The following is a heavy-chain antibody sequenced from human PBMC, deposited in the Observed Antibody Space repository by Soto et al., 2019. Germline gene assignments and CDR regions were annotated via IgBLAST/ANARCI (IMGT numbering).Heavy chain of an antibody. J-gene: IGHJ4*02. D-gene: IGHD3-10*01. CDR3: ARGTYYFDY. CDR2: IYYSGST. V-gene: IGHV4-59*01. Sequence: NWIRQPPGKGLEWIGYIYYSGSTNYNPSPKSRVTISVDTSKNQFSLKLSSVTAADTAVYYCARGTYYFDYWGQGTLVTVSS.